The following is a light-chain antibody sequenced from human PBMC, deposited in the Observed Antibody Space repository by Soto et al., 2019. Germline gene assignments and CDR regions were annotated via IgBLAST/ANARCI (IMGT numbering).Light chain of an antibody. CDR3: AAWDDSLNAVV. V-gene: IGLV1-44*01. CDR1: STNIGSNT. J-gene: IGLJ2*01. Sequence: QSVLTQPPSASGTPGQWVTISCSGSSTNIGSNTVNWYQQLPGTTPKLLIYCNSHRPSGVPARFSGYNSGTSTSLAISGLQPEDEADYYCAAWDDSLNAVVFGGGTKLTVL. CDR2: CNS.